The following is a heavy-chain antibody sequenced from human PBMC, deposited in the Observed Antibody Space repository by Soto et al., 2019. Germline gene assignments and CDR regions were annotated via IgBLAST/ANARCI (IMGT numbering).Heavy chain of an antibody. CDR3: ALGDDSRGYGRYEW. Sequence: SETLSLTCAVYGLSFSGYYWSWIRQPPGKGLEWIGEINHSGSTNYNPSLKSRVTISVDTSKNQFSLNLRSVTAADTAVYYCALGDDSRGYGRYEWWGQGTLVTVSS. V-gene: IGHV4-34*01. J-gene: IGHJ4*02. CDR2: INHSGST. D-gene: IGHD3-22*01. CDR1: GLSFSGYY.